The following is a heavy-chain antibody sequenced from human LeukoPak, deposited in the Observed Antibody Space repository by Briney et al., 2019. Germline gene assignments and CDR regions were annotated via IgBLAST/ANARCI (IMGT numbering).Heavy chain of an antibody. CDR3: ARDPVGGWMDV. CDR2: MNPNSGNT. CDR1: GYTFTSYD. V-gene: IGHV1-8*01. Sequence: ASEKVSCKASGYTFTSYDINWVRQGTGQGLEWMGWMNPNSGNTGYAQKFQGRVTMTRNTSICTAYMELSSLRSEDTAVYYCARDPVGGWMDVWGKGTTVTVSS. D-gene: IGHD6-19*01. J-gene: IGHJ6*03.